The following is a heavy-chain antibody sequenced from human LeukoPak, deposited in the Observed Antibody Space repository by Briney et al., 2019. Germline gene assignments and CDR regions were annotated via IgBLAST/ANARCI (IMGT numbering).Heavy chain of an antibody. CDR3: ARSGYSSGYMDV. CDR2: ITWNGDNT. D-gene: IGHD5-18*01. J-gene: IGHJ6*03. CDR1: GFTFDNYG. Sequence: SGGSLRLSCAASGFTFDNYGMNWVRQAPGKGLEWVSGITWNGDNTGYADSVKGRFTISRDNTKNTLYLQMNSLRAEDTAVYYCARSGYSSGYMDVWGKGTTVTVSS. V-gene: IGHV3-20*04.